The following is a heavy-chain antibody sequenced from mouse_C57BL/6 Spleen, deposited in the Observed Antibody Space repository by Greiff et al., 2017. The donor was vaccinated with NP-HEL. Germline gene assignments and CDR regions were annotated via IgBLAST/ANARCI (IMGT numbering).Heavy chain of an antibody. D-gene: IGHD1-1*01. CDR2: IRNKANGYTT. CDR1: GFTFTDYY. V-gene: IGHV7-3*01. J-gene: IGHJ1*03. Sequence: DVMLVESGGGLVQPGGSLSLSCAASGFTFTDYYMSWVRQPPGKALEWLGFIRNKANGYTTEYSASVKGRFTISRDNSQSILYLQMNALRAENSATYYCASLYYYGSSYGYFDVWGTGTTVTVSS. CDR3: ASLYYYGSSYGYFDV.